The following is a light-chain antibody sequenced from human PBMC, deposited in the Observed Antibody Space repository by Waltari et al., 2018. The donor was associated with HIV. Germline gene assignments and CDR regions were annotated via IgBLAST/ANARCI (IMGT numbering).Light chain of an antibody. CDR2: DVI. J-gene: IGLJ3*02. CDR3: CSYAGSSTWV. Sequence: QSALPQPASVSGSPGQSITISCTGTSSDVGGYTLVSWYQQHPGKAPTLMIHDVITRPSVVSTRFSGSKSGNTASMTISGLQADDEADYYCCSYAGSSTWVFGGGTKLTVL. V-gene: IGLV2-23*02. CDR1: SSDVGGYTL.